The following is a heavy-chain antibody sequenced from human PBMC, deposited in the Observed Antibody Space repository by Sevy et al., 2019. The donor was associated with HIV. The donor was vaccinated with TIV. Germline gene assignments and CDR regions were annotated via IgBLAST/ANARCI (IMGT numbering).Heavy chain of an antibody. CDR1: GGSISSSSYY. D-gene: IGHD6-19*01. CDR2: IYYSGST. Sequence: SETLSLTCTVSGGSISSSSYYWGWIRQPPGKGLEWIGSIYYSGSTYYNPSLKSRVTISVDTSKNQFSLKLSSVTAADTAVYYCARSPKAGQLNYYYMDVWGKGTTVTVSS. J-gene: IGHJ6*03. CDR3: ARSPKAGQLNYYYMDV. V-gene: IGHV4-39*01.